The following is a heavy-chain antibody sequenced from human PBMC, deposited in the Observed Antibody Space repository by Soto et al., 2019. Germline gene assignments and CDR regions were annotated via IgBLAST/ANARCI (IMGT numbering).Heavy chain of an antibody. D-gene: IGHD3-3*01. Sequence: SETLSLTCTVSGGSISSYYWSWIRQPPGKGLEWIGYIYYSGSTNYNPSLKSRVTISVDTSKNQFSLKLSSVTAADTAVYYCARSSITIFGVVIDFDIWGQGTMVTVSS. CDR3: ARSSITIFGVVIDFDI. CDR1: GGSISSYY. V-gene: IGHV4-59*08. J-gene: IGHJ3*02. CDR2: IYYSGST.